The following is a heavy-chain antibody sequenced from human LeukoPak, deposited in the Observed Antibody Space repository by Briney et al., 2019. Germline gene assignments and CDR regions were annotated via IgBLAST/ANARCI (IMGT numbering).Heavy chain of an antibody. CDR1: GGSFSGYY. D-gene: IGHD3-10*01. CDR3: ASVRRGLGELSKYYSYYYMDV. CDR2: INHSGST. J-gene: IGHJ6*03. V-gene: IGHV4-34*01. Sequence: RSSETLSLTCAVYGGSFSGYYWSWIRQPPGKGLEWIGEINHSGSTNYNPSLKSRVTISVDTSKNHFSLRLSSVTAADTAVYYCASVRRGLGELSKYYSYYYMDVWGNGTTVTISS.